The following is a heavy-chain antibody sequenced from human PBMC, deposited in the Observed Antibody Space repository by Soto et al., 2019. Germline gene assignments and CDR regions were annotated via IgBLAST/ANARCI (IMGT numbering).Heavy chain of an antibody. V-gene: IGHV4-39*01. Sequence: QLQLQESGPGLVKPSETLSLTCTVSRGSIQSSTYYRGWIRQPPGKGLEWIGTVYYNGSPYFNPSLKSRLTLSADPSQNQFSLRLASVTAADTAVYYCARQTYLTYFDIWGQGTMVTVSS. J-gene: IGHJ3*02. D-gene: IGHD3-16*01. CDR2: VYYNGSP. CDR3: ARQTYLTYFDI. CDR1: RGSIQSSTYY.